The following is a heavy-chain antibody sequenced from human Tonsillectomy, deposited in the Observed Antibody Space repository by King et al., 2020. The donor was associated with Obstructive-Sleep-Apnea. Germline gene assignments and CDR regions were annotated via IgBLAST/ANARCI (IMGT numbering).Heavy chain of an antibody. V-gene: IGHV3-30*04. CDR2: ISYDGSNK. J-gene: IGHJ6*02. D-gene: IGHD3-10*01. CDR1: GFTFSSYA. Sequence: VQLVESGGGVVQPGRSLRLSCAASGFTFSSYAMHWVRQAPGKGLEWVAVISYDGSNKYYADSVKGRFTISRDNSKNTLYLQMNSLRAEDTAVYYCARYYGSGTSELSYYYGMDVWGQGTTVTDSS. CDR3: ARYYGSGTSELSYYYGMDV.